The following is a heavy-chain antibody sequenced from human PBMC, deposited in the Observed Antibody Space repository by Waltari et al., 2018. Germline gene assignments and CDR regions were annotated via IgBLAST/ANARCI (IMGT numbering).Heavy chain of an antibody. CDR3: ARDRLFSTLYYFDL. J-gene: IGHJ4*02. Sequence: QVQLQESGPGLVKPSQTLSLTCTVSGGSVSRGSDYWSWIRQPAGKGLEWVGHIYTSGSTTYNPSLKSGVTISRDTYKNQVYLELRSMTAADTAVYYCARDRLFSTLYYFDLWGQGTPVTVSS. CDR2: IYTSGST. CDR1: GGSVSRGSDY. V-gene: IGHV4-61*09. D-gene: IGHD3-9*01.